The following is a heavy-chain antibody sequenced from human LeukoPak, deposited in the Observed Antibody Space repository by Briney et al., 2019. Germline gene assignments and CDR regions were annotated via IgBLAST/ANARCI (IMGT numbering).Heavy chain of an antibody. J-gene: IGHJ4*02. D-gene: IGHD4-17*01. Sequence: SETLSLTCTVSGGSISSYYWSWIRQPAGKGLEWIGRIYTSGSTNYNPSLKSRVTMSVDTSKNQFSLKLSSVTAADTAVYYCARGSFDYGDYQIFDYWGQGTLVTVSS. CDR1: GGSISSYY. CDR2: IYTSGST. CDR3: ARGSFDYGDYQIFDY. V-gene: IGHV4-4*07.